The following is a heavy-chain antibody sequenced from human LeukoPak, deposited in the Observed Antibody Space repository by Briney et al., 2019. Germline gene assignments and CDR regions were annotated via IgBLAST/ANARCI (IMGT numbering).Heavy chain of an antibody. CDR1: GMTFDRHG. V-gene: IGHV3-30*02. CDR3: AKAAVVARHAYFDY. D-gene: IGHD2-2*01. Sequence: GGSPRLSCVVSGMTFDRHGMHWVRQPPGKGLEWLAFIKYDGSRTDYEDSVKGRFTISRDNSKNTLYLQMNSLRAEDTAVYYCAKAAVVARHAYFDYWGQGTLVTVSS. J-gene: IGHJ4*02. CDR2: IKYDGSRT.